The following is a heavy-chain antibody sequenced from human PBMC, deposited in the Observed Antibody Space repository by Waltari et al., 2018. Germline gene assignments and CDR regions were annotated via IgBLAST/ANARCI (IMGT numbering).Heavy chain of an antibody. CDR2: INHCGST. D-gene: IGHD2-21*01. CDR3: ARGRGVLWWRFGNWFDP. Sequence: QVQLQQWGAGLLKPSETLSLTCAVYGGSFSGYYWSWIRQPPGKGLEWIGEINHCGSTNYNPSLKSRVTISVYTSKNQFSLKLSAVTAADTAVYYCARGRGVLWWRFGNWFDPWGQGTLVTVSS. V-gene: IGHV4-34*01. CDR1: GGSFSGYY. J-gene: IGHJ5*02.